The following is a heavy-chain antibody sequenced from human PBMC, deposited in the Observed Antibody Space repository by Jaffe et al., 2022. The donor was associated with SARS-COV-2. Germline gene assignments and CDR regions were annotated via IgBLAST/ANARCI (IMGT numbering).Heavy chain of an antibody. Sequence: EVQLVESGGGLVKPGGSLRLSCKGSGFNFRNAWMSWVRQAPGKGLEWVGRIKNKIDGGTTDYAAPVNGRFTISRDDSENTLYLQMNSLQAEDTAVFYCTTASLHIVVVTAVDAFDIWGQGTLVTVSS. J-gene: IGHJ3*02. V-gene: IGHV3-15*01. CDR2: IKNKIDGGTT. CDR3: TTASLHIVVVTAVDAFDI. CDR1: GFNFRNAW. D-gene: IGHD2-21*02.